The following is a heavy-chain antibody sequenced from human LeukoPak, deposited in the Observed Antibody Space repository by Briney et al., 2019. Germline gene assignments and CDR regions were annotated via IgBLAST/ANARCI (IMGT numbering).Heavy chain of an antibody. V-gene: IGHV4-34*01. CDR1: GGSFSGYY. Sequence: SETLSLTCAVYGGSFSGYYWSWIRQPPGKGLEWIGEINHSGSTNYNPSLKSRVTISVDTSENQFSLKLSSVTAADTAVYYCARGLKVPAASRPKDYYYYMDVWGKGTTVTVSS. J-gene: IGHJ6*03. D-gene: IGHD2-2*01. CDR2: INHSGST. CDR3: ARGLKVPAASRPKDYYYYMDV.